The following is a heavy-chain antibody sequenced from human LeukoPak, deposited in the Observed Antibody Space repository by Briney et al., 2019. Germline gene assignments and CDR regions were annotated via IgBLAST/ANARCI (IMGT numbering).Heavy chain of an antibody. D-gene: IGHD1-14*01. V-gene: IGHV1-69*04. CDR3: ARDSPSRGPDRDY. J-gene: IGHJ4*02. Sequence: RASVKVSCKPSRGSLSSYAISWVRQAPGQGREWMGRIIPILGIANYAQKFQGRVTITADKSTSTAYMELSSLRSEDTAVYYCARDSPSRGPDRDYWGQGTLVSV. CDR2: IIPILGIA. CDR1: RGSLSSYA.